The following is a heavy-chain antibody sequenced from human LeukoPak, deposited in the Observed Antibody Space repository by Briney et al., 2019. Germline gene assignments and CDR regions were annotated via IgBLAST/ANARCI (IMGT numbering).Heavy chain of an antibody. CDR2: IYPSDSDT. CDR3: ARPSNSGYDF. V-gene: IGHV5-51*01. Sequence: GESLKISCKASGYSFSNDWIGWVRQMPGKGLEWMGIIYPSDSDTRYSPSFQGQVTISADMSISTAYLQWSSLKASDTAMYYCARPSNSGYDFWGQGALVTVSS. D-gene: IGHD5-12*01. J-gene: IGHJ4*02. CDR1: GYSFSNDW.